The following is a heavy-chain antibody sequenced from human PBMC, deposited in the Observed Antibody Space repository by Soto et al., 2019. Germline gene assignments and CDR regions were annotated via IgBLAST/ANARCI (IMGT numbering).Heavy chain of an antibody. Sequence: GGSLRLSCAASGFTFTSYAMSWVRQAPGKGLEWVSAISGSGGGTYYADSVKGRFTISRDNSRNTLYLQMNSLRAEDTAVYYCAKGDYGVYRYVWWYWGQGTLVTVSS. D-gene: IGHD2-21*01. CDR2: ISGSGGGT. J-gene: IGHJ4*02. V-gene: IGHV3-23*01. CDR1: GFTFTSYA. CDR3: AKGDYGVYRYVWWY.